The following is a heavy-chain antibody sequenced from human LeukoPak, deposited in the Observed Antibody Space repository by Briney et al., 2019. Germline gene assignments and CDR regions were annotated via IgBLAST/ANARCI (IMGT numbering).Heavy chain of an antibody. CDR2: IYYSGST. CDR1: GGSISSYY. Sequence: SETLSLTCTVSGGSISSYYWSWIRQPPGKGLEWIGYIYYSGSTNYNPSLKSRVTISVDTSKIQFSLKLSSVTAADTAVYYCARERRYCTNGVCYRPFDPWGQGTLVTVSS. V-gene: IGHV4-59*01. CDR3: ARERRYCTNGVCYRPFDP. D-gene: IGHD2-8*01. J-gene: IGHJ5*02.